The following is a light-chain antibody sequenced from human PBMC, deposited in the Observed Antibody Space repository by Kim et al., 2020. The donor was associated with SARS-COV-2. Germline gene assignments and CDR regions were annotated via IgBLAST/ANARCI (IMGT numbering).Light chain of an antibody. CDR2: EVN. CDR1: SSDVGYYNL. CDR3: CSYAGSSTFV. V-gene: IGLV2-23*02. Sequence: QSALSQPASVSGSPGQSITISCTGTSSDVGYYNLVSWYQHYPGQAPRLRIYEVNKRPSGVSNRFSGSKSGTTASLTISGLPAEDEAEYFCCSYAGSSTFVFGGGTQLTVL. J-gene: IGLJ2*01.